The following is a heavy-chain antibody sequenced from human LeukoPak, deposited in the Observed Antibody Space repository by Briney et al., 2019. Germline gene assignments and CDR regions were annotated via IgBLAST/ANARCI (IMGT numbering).Heavy chain of an antibody. D-gene: IGHD2-15*01. CDR3: ARDQAAALYYFDY. V-gene: IGHV1-3*01. J-gene: IGHJ4*02. CDR1: GYSCTSYA. CDR2: INAGNGNT. Sequence: ASERVACKGSGYSCTSYAMHGVGQAPGQRLEWMGWINAGNGNTKYSQKFQGRVTITRDTSASTAYMELSSLRSEDTAVYYCARDQAAALYYFDYWGQGTLVTVSS.